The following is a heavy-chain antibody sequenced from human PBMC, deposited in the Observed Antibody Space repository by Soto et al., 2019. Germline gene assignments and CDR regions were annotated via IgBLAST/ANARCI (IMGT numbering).Heavy chain of an antibody. D-gene: IGHD6-19*01. CDR1: GFTVSSNY. J-gene: IGHJ1*01. V-gene: IGHV3-53*01. CDR3: AKGVPGIAVAGTGYFQH. Sequence: PGGSLRLSCAASGFTVSSNYMSWVRQAPGKGLEWVSVIYSGGSTYYVDSVKGRFTISRDNSKNTLYLQMNSLRAEDTAVYYCAKGVPGIAVAGTGYFQHWGQGTLVTVSS. CDR2: IYSGGST.